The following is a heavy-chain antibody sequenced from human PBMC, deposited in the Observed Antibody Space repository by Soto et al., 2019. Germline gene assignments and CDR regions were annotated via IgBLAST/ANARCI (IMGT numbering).Heavy chain of an antibody. Sequence: SETLSLTCTVSGGSISSRSYYWGWIRQTPGKGLEWIGSIYYSGSTYYRPSLKSRVHISEDTSKNQFSLKLSSVTAADTAVYYCARDPSDLWEPDQYLQHWGQGSRVTVSS. J-gene: IGHJ1*01. V-gene: IGHV4-39*02. CDR3: ARDPSDLWEPDQYLQH. CDR1: GGSISSRSYY. CDR2: IYYSGST. D-gene: IGHD1-26*01.